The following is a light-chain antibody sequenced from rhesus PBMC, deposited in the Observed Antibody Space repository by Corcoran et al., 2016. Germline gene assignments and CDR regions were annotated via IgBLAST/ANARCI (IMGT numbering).Light chain of an antibody. CDR1: QGISNA. CDR3: QQGYSTPLT. J-gene: IGKJ4*01. V-gene: IGKV1-33*02. CDR2: GAS. Sequence: DIQMSQSPSSLSASVGDKVTITCRASQGISNALAWYQQKQGKAPKLLIYGASSLESGVPSRFSASRYGTDFTLTINSLQPEDFATYFCQQGYSTPLTFGGGTKVELK.